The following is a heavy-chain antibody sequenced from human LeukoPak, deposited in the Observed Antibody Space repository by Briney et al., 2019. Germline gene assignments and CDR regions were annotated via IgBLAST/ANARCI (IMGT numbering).Heavy chain of an antibody. CDR2: INPHNDES. J-gene: IGHJ2*01. CDR1: GFTVTGYY. D-gene: IGHD3-3*01. V-gene: IGHV1-2*02. Sequence: ASVRVSCKASGFTVTGYYIHWVRQAPGQGLEWMGWINPHNDESKYAQKFHDRVTMTNEKSISTASMELSRLKSDDTAVYFCARAGNFRYFDLWGRGTLVIVSS. CDR3: ARAGNFRYFDL.